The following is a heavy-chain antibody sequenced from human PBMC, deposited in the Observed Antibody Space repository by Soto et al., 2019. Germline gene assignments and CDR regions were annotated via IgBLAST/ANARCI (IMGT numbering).Heavy chain of an antibody. J-gene: IGHJ4*02. Sequence: LKISCKGSGYNFTTFWIGWVRQVPGKGLEWMGIIYPGDSETKYSPDFEGQVTISADRSTNTAYLQWRSLRASDTAMYYCARLGFPGAIYFDSWGLGTLVTVSS. CDR3: ARLGFPGAIYFDS. CDR1: GYNFTTFW. V-gene: IGHV5-51*01. CDR2: IYPGDSET.